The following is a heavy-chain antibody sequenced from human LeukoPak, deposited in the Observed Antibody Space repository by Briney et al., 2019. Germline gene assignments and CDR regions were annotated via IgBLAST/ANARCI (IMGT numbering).Heavy chain of an antibody. D-gene: IGHD3-10*01. V-gene: IGHV4-30-2*01. J-gene: IGHJ3*02. Sequence: SETLSLTCAVSGGSISSGGYSWIWLPQPPGKGLEWIGCIYHSGSTYYNPSLKSRVTIAVDRSKNQFSLKLSSVTAADTAVYYCARASITMVRGDGAFDIWGQGTMVTVSS. CDR1: GGSISSGGYS. CDR2: IYHSGST. CDR3: ARASITMVRGDGAFDI.